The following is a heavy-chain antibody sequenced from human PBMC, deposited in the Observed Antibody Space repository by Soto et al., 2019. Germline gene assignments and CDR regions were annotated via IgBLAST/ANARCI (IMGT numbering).Heavy chain of an antibody. Sequence: GGSLRLSCAASGFTFSSYAMSWVRDAPGKGLEWVSAISGSGGSTYYADSVKGRFTISRDNSKNTLYLQMNSLRAEDTAVYYCAKDSGIVVVPAALYNWFDPWGQGTLVTVSS. CDR1: GFTFSSYA. V-gene: IGHV3-23*01. CDR3: AKDSGIVVVPAALYNWFDP. CDR2: ISGSGGST. D-gene: IGHD2-2*01. J-gene: IGHJ5*02.